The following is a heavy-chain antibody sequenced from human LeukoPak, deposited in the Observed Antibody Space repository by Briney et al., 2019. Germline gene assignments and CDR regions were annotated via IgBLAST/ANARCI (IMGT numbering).Heavy chain of an antibody. V-gene: IGHV3-9*01. Sequence: GGSLRLSCTVSGFTFDDYAFHWVRQAPGKGLEWVSGITWNRDNIGYGDSVKGRFTVSRDNVKNSLYLQMNSLRAEDTAVYYCARGHRVEGTTVITNHFDYWGQGTLLTVSS. CDR1: GFTFDDYA. J-gene: IGHJ4*02. D-gene: IGHD1-1*01. CDR2: ITWNRDNI. CDR3: ARGHRVEGTTVITNHFDY.